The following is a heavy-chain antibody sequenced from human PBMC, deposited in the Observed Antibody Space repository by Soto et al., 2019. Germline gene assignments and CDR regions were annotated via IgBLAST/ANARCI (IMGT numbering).Heavy chain of an antibody. CDR2: IYYSGST. V-gene: IGHV4-39*01. Sequence: SETLSLTCNGSGGSISSSSYYWGWIRQPPGKGLEWIAIIYYSGSTYYNPSLKSRLTISVDTSKKQFSLRLRSVTATDTAVYYCSSRSSVYVPPLPYFDYWGQGSLVTVSS. CDR1: GGSISSSSYY. D-gene: IGHD3-22*01. J-gene: IGHJ4*02. CDR3: SSRSSVYVPPLPYFDY.